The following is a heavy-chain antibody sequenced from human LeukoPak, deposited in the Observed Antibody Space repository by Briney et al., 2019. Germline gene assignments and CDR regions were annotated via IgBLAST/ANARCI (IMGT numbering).Heavy chain of an antibody. CDR1: GFPMSSASYY. CDR3: ARQAGGGNSGSFDY. Sequence: PSQTLSLTCTVSGFPMSSASYYWSWIRQYPGKGLEWIGYIYYSGSTNYNPSLKSRVTISVDTSRNQFSLKLSSVTAADTAVYYCARQAGGGNSGSFDYWGQGTLVTVSS. CDR2: IYYSGST. V-gene: IGHV4-30-4*08. D-gene: IGHD4-23*01. J-gene: IGHJ4*02.